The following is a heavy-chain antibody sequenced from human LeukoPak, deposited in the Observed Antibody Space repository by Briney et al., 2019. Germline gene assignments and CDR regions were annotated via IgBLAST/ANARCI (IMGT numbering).Heavy chain of an antibody. CDR1: GGPISSYY. Sequence: PSETLSLTCTVSGGPISSYYWRWIRQPPEKGLEWIGYIYYSGSTNYNPSLKSRVTISVDTSKNQFSLKLSSVTAADTAVYYCEISKQQFDAFDIWGLGTMVTVSS. CDR3: EISKQQFDAFDI. V-gene: IGHV4-59*01. D-gene: IGHD2/OR15-2a*01. J-gene: IGHJ3*02. CDR2: IYYSGST.